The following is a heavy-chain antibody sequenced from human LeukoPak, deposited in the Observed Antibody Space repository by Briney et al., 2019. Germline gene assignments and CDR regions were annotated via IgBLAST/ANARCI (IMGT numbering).Heavy chain of an antibody. CDR3: ARAYGDFWSGYPQPTNWFDP. CDR1: GYTFTGYY. Sequence: ASVKVSCKASGYTFTGYYMHWVRQAPGQGLEWMGWINPNSGGTNYAQKFQGRVTMTRDTSISTAYMELSRLRSYDTAVYYCARAYGDFWSGYPQPTNWFDPWGQGTLVTVSS. CDR2: INPNSGGT. V-gene: IGHV1-2*02. J-gene: IGHJ5*02. D-gene: IGHD3-3*01.